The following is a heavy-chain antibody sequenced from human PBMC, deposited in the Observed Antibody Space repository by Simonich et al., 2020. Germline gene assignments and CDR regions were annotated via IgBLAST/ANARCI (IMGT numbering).Heavy chain of an antibody. CDR3: AKDIAAAGAEYFQH. CDR1: GFTFDDYA. V-gene: IGHV3-9*03. D-gene: IGHD6-13*01. CDR2: ISWNSGSI. Sequence: EVQLVESGGGLVQPGRSLRLSCAASGFTFDDYAMHWVRQAPGKGLEGVSGISWNSGSIGYADSVKGRFTISRDNAKNSLYLQMNSLRAEDMALYYCAKDIAAAGAEYFQHWGQGTLVTVSS. J-gene: IGHJ1*01.